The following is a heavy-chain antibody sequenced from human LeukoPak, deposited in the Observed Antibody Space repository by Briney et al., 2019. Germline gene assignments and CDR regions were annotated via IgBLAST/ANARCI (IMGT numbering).Heavy chain of an antibody. CDR3: ARVGYSYGTSFDY. CDR2: IVGSGSTI. Sequence: GGSLRLSCAASGFTFSSYEMNWVRQAPGKGLEWVSYIVGSGSTINYADSVKGRFTISRDNAKNSLFLQMNSLRADDTAIYYCARVGYSYGTSFDYWGQGTLVTVSS. D-gene: IGHD5-18*01. J-gene: IGHJ4*02. V-gene: IGHV3-48*03. CDR1: GFTFSSYE.